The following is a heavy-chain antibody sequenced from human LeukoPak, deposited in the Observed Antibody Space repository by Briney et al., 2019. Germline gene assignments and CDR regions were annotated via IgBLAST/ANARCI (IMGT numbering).Heavy chain of an antibody. CDR3: ARDLSSGWYRGFGY. D-gene: IGHD6-19*01. Sequence: AGGSLRLSCAASGFTFPNYALHWVRQAPGKGLEWVAVISHDGSDTFYADSVKGRFTISRDNSKNTVSLLVSSLRAHDTAVYYCARDLSSGWYRGFGYWGQGTLVTVSS. J-gene: IGHJ4*02. CDR1: GFTFPNYA. CDR2: ISHDGSDT. V-gene: IGHV3-30*07.